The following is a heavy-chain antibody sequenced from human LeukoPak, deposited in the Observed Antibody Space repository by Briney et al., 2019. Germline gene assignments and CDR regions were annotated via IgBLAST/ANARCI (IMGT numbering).Heavy chain of an antibody. CDR1: GFTFDGYA. Sequence: GGSLRLSCAASGFTFDGYAMHWVRQAPGKGLEWVSGISWNSGSIGYADSVKGRFTISRDNAKNSLYLQMNSLRAEDMALYYCAKSCCTAGDYYYYYMDVWGKGTTVTVSS. CDR3: AKSCCTAGDYYYYYMDV. CDR2: ISWNSGSI. V-gene: IGHV3-9*03. D-gene: IGHD2-8*01. J-gene: IGHJ6*03.